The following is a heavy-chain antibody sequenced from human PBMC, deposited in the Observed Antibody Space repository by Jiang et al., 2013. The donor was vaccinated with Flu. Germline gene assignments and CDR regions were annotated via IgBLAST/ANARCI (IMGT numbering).Heavy chain of an antibody. CDR3: TSGNYYFGS. D-gene: IGHD5-24*01. J-gene: IGHJ4*02. V-gene: IGHV6-1*01. CDR1: GDSVSNNSAA. Sequence: QTLSLTCAISGDSVSNNSAAWVWIRQSPSRGLEWLGRTYYRSSWIYEYAASVKGRITIIPDTSRNQFSQQLGSVTPEDTAMYYCTSGNYYFGSWGQGTLVTVSP. CDR2: TYYRSSWIY.